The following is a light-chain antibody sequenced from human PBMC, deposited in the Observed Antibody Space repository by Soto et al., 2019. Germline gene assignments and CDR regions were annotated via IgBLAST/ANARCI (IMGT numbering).Light chain of an antibody. CDR2: GAS. CDR3: LHSNNWPLA. Sequence: EIVMTQSPATLSVSPGGRATLSCRASQSISDTLAWYQQKPGQAPRLLIYGASRRATGFPARFSGSGSGTDFTLTISSLQSEDFAVYYCLHSNNWPLAFGGGTKVDIK. J-gene: IGKJ4*01. CDR1: QSISDT. V-gene: IGKV3-15*01.